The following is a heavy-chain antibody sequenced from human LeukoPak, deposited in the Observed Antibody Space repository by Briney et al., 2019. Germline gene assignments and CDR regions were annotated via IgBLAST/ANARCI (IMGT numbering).Heavy chain of an antibody. CDR1: GFTFSGYA. CDR3: AMNWNCDY. V-gene: IGHV3-64D*09. D-gene: IGHD1-1*01. Sequence: GRSLRLSCSASGFTFSGYAMLWVRQAPGKGLECVSGISNTGGSTYYADSVMGRFTVSRDDSKNTLHLQMSSLRVEDTAVYYCAMNWNCDYWGQGTLVTVSS. J-gene: IGHJ4*02. CDR2: ISNTGGST.